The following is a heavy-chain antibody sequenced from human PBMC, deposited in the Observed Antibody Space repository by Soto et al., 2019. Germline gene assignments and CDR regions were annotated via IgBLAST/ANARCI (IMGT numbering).Heavy chain of an antibody. Sequence: QVQLVQSGAEVKKPGASVKVSCKASGYTFTSYGITWVRQAPGQGLEWMGWTSAYNGNTNYAQKIQGRVTMTTDTSTSTAYMELRSLRSDDTAVYYCARRQWLVGGYYYGMDVWGQGTTVTVSS. D-gene: IGHD6-19*01. CDR3: ARRQWLVGGYYYGMDV. CDR1: GYTFTSYG. CDR2: TSAYNGNT. J-gene: IGHJ6*02. V-gene: IGHV1-18*01.